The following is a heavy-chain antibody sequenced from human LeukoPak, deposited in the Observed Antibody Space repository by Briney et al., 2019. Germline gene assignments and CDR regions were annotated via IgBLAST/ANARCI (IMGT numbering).Heavy chain of an antibody. CDR3: ARRMGSGATYPRTFDY. V-gene: IGHV4-39*01. D-gene: IGHD2-8*02. CDR1: GASISTRNHY. CDR2: IGYTGTN. Sequence: PSETLSLTCTVTGASISTRNHYWGCLRPPPGKGLEWNGSIGYTGTNNSNPSLKSRVTLAVDKSKHQVSLTLSSVTAADTAVYFCARRMGSGATYPRTFDYWGQGTLVSVSS. J-gene: IGHJ4*02.